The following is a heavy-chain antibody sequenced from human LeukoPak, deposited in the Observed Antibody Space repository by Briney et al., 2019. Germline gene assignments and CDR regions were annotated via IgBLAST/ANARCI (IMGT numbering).Heavy chain of an antibody. CDR3: AKAGSIKFDY. J-gene: IGHJ4*02. Sequence: PGGSLRLSCAASGFIFSSYGMSWLRQAPGKGLEWVSGISGSGSGGSTYYADSVKGRFTISRDNSKNTLYLQMDSLRAEDTAVYYCAKAGSIKFDYWGQGTLVTVSS. D-gene: IGHD1-26*01. CDR1: GFIFSSYG. V-gene: IGHV3-23*01. CDR2: ISGSGSGGST.